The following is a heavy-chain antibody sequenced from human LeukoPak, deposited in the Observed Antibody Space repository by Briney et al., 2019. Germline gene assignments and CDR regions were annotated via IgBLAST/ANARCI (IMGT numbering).Heavy chain of an antibody. J-gene: IGHJ4*02. V-gene: IGHV1-69*13. D-gene: IGHD1-26*01. CDR1: GGTFISYA. CDR2: IIPIFGTA. CDR3: ASQGSGSYYEGGADY. Sequence: SVKVSCKASGGTFISYAISWVRQAPGRGLEWMGGIIPIFGTANYAQKFQGRVTITADESTSTAYMELSSLRSEDTAVYYCASQGSGSYYEGGADYWGQGTLVTVSS.